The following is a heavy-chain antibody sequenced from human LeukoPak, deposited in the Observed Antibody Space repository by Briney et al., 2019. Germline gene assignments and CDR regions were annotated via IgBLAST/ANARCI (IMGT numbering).Heavy chain of an antibody. D-gene: IGHD6-6*01. CDR2: INQGGST. CDR1: GGSFSGYY. J-gene: IGHJ5*02. Sequence: SETLSLTCAVYGGSFSGYYCNWIRQPPGKGLEWIGEINQGGSTNYNPSLKSRVAMSVDTSKNQFTLRLSSVTAADTAVYYCARRSAYSTSSGMNLWGLGTLVTVSS. CDR3: ARRSAYSTSSGMNL. V-gene: IGHV4-34*01.